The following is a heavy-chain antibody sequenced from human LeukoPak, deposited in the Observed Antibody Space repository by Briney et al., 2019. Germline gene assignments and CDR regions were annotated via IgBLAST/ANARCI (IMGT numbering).Heavy chain of an antibody. CDR2: INGNGGRT. Sequence: PGGSLRLSCSASGFTFKKYAMHWVRQAPGKGLEYVSAINGNGGRTYYADSVKGRFTISRDNSKNTLYLQMSSLRVDDTAVYYCVKDLYYDNSGYYSGAFDYWGQGTLVTVSS. V-gene: IGHV3-64D*09. CDR3: VKDLYYDNSGYYSGAFDY. D-gene: IGHD3-22*01. CDR1: GFTFKKYA. J-gene: IGHJ4*02.